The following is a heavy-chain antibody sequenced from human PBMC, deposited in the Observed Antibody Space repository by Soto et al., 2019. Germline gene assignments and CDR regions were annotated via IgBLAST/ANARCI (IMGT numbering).Heavy chain of an antibody. V-gene: IGHV1-69*18. CDR2: IVPSVDTT. Sequence: QVQLVQSGTEVKKPGASVKVSCKASGGTFSRSGFHWVRQAPGQGLEWMGMIVPSVDTTNYAQKFQARVTISADQFTSTVDMELSSLRSEDTAVYYCARCPQPPDTADPYAVDVWGQGTRVIVSS. J-gene: IGHJ6*02. CDR1: GGTFSRSG. D-gene: IGHD5-18*01. CDR3: ARCPQPPDTADPYAVDV.